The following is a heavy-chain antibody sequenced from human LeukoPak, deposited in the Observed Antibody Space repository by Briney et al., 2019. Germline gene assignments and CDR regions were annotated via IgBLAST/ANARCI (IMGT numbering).Heavy chain of an antibody. D-gene: IGHD4-11*01. CDR2: ISSSSSYI. J-gene: IGHJ4*02. V-gene: IGHV3-21*01. Sequence: PGATLRHSCAASGFTFSSNIINGVRHTIRKGLEWVSSISSSSSYIYYADSVKGRFTISRDNAKNSLYLQMNSLRAEDTAVYYCARGAPTRPFDYWGQGTLVTVSS. CDR1: GFTFSSNI. CDR3: ARGAPTRPFDY.